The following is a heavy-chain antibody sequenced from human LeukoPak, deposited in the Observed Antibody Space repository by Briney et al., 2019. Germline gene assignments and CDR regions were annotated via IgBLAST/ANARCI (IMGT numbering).Heavy chain of an antibody. D-gene: IGHD3-22*01. J-gene: IGHJ4*02. V-gene: IGHV3-23*01. CDR2: ISGSGGAT. CDR3: ARVGRGSSGYPYDY. Sequence: PGGTLRLPCAASGFSFSTYSMTWVRQAPGKGLEWVSIISGSGGATYYADSVKGRFTISRDNSKNTLYLQMNSLRAEDTAVYYCARVGRGSSGYPYDYWGQGTLVTVSS. CDR1: GFSFSTYS.